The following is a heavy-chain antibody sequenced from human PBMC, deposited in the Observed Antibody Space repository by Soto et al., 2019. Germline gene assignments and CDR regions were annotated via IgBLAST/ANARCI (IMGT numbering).Heavy chain of an antibody. D-gene: IGHD3-9*01. J-gene: IGHJ5*02. Sequence: SETLSLTCSVSGASISSYYWSWIRQPPGKGLEWIGYIYYSGNTNYNPSLKSRVTISEDTSKNQFSLKLSSVTAADTAVYYCARAAGHFDTNWFDPWGQGTLVTVSS. CDR2: IYYSGNT. CDR1: GASISSYY. CDR3: ARAAGHFDTNWFDP. V-gene: IGHV4-59*01.